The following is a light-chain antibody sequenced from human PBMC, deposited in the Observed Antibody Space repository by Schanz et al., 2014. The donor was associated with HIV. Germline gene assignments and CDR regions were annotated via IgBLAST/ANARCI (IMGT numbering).Light chain of an antibody. CDR3: QQLASYPLT. J-gene: IGKJ4*01. CDR1: QGIGRY. Sequence: IQLTQSPSSLSASVGDRVTITCRASQGIGRYLAWYQQKPGKPPKLLIYAASTLQRGVPSRFSGSVSGTDFTVTITSLQPEDFATYYCQQLASYPLTFGGGTKVEIK. CDR2: AAS. V-gene: IGKV1-9*01.